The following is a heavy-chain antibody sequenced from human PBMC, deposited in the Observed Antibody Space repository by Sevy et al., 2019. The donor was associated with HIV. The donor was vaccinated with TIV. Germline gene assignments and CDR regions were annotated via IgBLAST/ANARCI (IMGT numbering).Heavy chain of an antibody. CDR1: GGSISSSSYY. V-gene: IGHV4-39*01. D-gene: IGHD3-22*01. CDR2: IYYSGNT. Sequence: SETLSLTCTVSGGSISSSSYYWGWIRQPPGKGLEWIGSIYYSGNTYYNPSLKSRVTISVDTSKNQFSLKLSSVTAADTAVYYCARHGPITMKWFDPWGQGTLVTVSS. J-gene: IGHJ5*02. CDR3: ARHGPITMKWFDP.